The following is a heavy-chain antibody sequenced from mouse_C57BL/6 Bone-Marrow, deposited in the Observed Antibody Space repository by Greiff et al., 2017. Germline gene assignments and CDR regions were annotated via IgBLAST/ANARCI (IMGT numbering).Heavy chain of an antibody. CDR2: INPNNGGT. J-gene: IGHJ2*01. D-gene: IGHD1-1*01. V-gene: IGHV1-18*01. CDR3: SRRPVYCDSGMDFDY. Sequence: EVKLQQSGPELVKPGASVKIPCKASGYTFTDYNMDWVKQSPGKSLEWIGDINPNNGGTIYNQKFKGKATLTVDKSSSTAYMELRSLTSEDTAVYYCSRRPVYCDSGMDFDYWGQGTTLTVSS. CDR1: GYTFTDYN.